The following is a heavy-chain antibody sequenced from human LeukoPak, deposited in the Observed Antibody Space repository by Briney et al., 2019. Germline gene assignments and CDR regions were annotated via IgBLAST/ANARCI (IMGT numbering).Heavy chain of an antibody. D-gene: IGHD2-15*01. CDR1: GYSISSGYY. CDR3: ACSVVVAATDDY. Sequence: SETLSLTCTVSGYSISSGYYWGWIRQPPGKGLEWIGSIYHSGSTYYNPSLKSRVTISVDTSKNQFSLKLSSVTAADTAVYYCACSVVVAATDDYWGQGTLVTVSS. J-gene: IGHJ4*02. CDR2: IYHSGST. V-gene: IGHV4-38-2*02.